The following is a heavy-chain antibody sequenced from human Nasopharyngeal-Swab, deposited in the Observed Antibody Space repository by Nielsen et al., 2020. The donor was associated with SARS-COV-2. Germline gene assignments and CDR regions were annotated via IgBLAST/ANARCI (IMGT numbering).Heavy chain of an antibody. Sequence: WIRQPPGKGLEWVGRIGDKDYHYASTYGASVIGRFTITRDDSTNTAFLQMDSLGNDDTALYYWTTDYYFDYWGQGTLVTVSS. J-gene: IGHJ4*02. V-gene: IGHV3-73*01. CDR3: TTDYYFDY. CDR2: IGDKDYHYAS.